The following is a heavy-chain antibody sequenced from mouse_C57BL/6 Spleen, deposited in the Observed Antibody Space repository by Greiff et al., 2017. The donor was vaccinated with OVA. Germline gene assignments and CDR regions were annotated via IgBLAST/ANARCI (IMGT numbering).Heavy chain of an antibody. V-gene: IGHV1-54*01. D-gene: IGHD3-1*01. Sequence: VKLMESGAELVRPGTSVKVSCKASGYAFTNYLIEWVKQRPGQGLEWIGVINPGSGGTNYNEKFKGKATLTADKSSSTAYMQLSSLTSEDSAVYFCARSGGWYYAMDYWGQGTSVTVSS. CDR2: INPGSGGT. J-gene: IGHJ4*01. CDR1: GYAFTNYL. CDR3: ARSGGWYYAMDY.